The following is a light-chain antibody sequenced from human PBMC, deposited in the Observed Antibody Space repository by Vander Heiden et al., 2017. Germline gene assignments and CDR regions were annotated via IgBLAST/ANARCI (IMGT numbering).Light chain of an antibody. CDR1: QSVSSY. Sequence: IVLTQSPATLSLSPGERATLSCRASQSVSSYLAWYQQKPAKAPRLLIYDASTRAPGIPARFSGSGYGTDFTLTISSREPEDHAVNYCQLHSDWPPITFGQGTRLEIK. CDR2: DAS. V-gene: IGKV3-11*01. J-gene: IGKJ5*01. CDR3: QLHSDWPPIT.